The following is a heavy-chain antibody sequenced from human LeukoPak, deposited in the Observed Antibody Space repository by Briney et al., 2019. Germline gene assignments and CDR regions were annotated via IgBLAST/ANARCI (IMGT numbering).Heavy chain of an antibody. CDR3: AKDLLGRLGSDY. J-gene: IGHJ4*02. CDR2: ISYDGSNK. Sequence: GGSLRLSCAASGFTFSSYAMHWVRQAPGKGLEWVAVISYDGSNKYYADSVKGRFTISRDNSKNTLYLQTNSLRAEDTAVYYCAKDLLGRLGSDYWGQGTLVTVSS. D-gene: IGHD1-26*01. CDR1: GFTFSSYA. V-gene: IGHV3-30*04.